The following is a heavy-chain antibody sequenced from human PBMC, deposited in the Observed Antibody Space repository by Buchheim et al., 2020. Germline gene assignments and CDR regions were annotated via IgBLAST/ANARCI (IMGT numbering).Heavy chain of an antibody. J-gene: IGHJ4*02. CDR3: ARGRYCSGGSCLLDY. D-gene: IGHD2-15*01. CDR2: ISSSSNTI. CDR1: GFTFSTYN. V-gene: IGHV3-48*02. Sequence: EVQLVESGGGLVQPRGSLRLSCTASGFTFSTYNMNWVRQAPGKGLEWVSYISSSSNTIYYADSMKGRFTISRDNAKHPLYLQMNSLRDDDTAVYYCARGRYCSGGSCLLDYWGQGTL.